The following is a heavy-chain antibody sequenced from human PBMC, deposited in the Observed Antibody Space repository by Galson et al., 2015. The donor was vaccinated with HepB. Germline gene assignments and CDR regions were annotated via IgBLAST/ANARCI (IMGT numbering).Heavy chain of an antibody. V-gene: IGHV1-18*01. CDR2: ISAYNGNT. J-gene: IGHJ4*02. Sequence: SVKVSCKASGYTFTSYGISWVRQAPGQGLEWMGWISAYNGNTNYAQKLQGRVTMTTDTSTSTAYMELRSLRSDDTAVYYCARVPRSAIVVVTGDYFDYWGQGTLVTVSS. D-gene: IGHD3-22*01. CDR3: ARVPRSAIVVVTGDYFDY. CDR1: GYTFTSYG.